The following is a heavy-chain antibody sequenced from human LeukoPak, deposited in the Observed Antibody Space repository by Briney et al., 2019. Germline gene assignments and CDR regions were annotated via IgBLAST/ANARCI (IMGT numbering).Heavy chain of an antibody. Sequence: GGSLRLSCAASGFTFSSYAMSWVRQAPGKGLEWVSSISSSSSYIYYADSVKGRFTISRDNAKNSLYLQMNSLRAEDTAVYYCAILPGYSSSWYAFDIWGQGTMVTVSS. V-gene: IGHV3-21*01. CDR3: AILPGYSSSWYAFDI. D-gene: IGHD6-13*01. J-gene: IGHJ3*02. CDR1: GFTFSSYA. CDR2: ISSSSSYI.